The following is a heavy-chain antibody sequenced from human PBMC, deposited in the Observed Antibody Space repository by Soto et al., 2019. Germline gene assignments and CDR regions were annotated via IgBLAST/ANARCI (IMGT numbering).Heavy chain of an antibody. CDR3: ARHPVSYSSSPDV. J-gene: IGHJ6*02. CDR1: GVSISSDSCY. D-gene: IGHD6-6*01. V-gene: IGHV4-39*01. CDR2: IYYSGNT. Sequence: QLQMQESGPGLVKPSETLSLTCTVSGVSISSDSCYWGWIRQPPGKGLEWIGEIYYSGNTYYNPSLKNRVTLSVGTSKNQFSLHLRSVTAADTAVHYCARHPVSYSSSPDVWGQGTTVTVSS.